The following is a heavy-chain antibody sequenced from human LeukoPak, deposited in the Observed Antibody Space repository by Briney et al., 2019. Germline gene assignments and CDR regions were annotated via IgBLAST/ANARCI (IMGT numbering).Heavy chain of an antibody. J-gene: IGHJ4*02. Sequence: GGSLRLSCAASGFTFSSYGMHWVRQAPGKGLEWVSSISSSSSYIYYADSVKGRFTISRDNAKNSLYLQMNSLRAEDTAMYYCARDPIAAAGTFDYWGQGTLVTVSS. V-gene: IGHV3-21*01. CDR2: ISSSSSYI. D-gene: IGHD6-13*01. CDR1: GFTFSSYG. CDR3: ARDPIAAAGTFDY.